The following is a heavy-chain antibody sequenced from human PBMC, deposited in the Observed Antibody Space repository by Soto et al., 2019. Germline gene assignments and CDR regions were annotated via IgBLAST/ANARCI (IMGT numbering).Heavy chain of an antibody. CDR1: GYTFTSYG. CDR3: ARVEYSSSWPYYYCYGMDV. V-gene: IGHV1-18*01. CDR2: ISAYNGNT. J-gene: IGHJ6*02. D-gene: IGHD6-13*01. Sequence: QVQLVQSGAEVKKPGASVKVSCKASGYTFTSYGISWVRQAPGQGLEWMGWISAYNGNTNYAQKLQGRVTMTTDTSTRTAYMERRSLRSGDTAVYYCARVEYSSSWPYYYCYGMDVWGQRSTVTVSS.